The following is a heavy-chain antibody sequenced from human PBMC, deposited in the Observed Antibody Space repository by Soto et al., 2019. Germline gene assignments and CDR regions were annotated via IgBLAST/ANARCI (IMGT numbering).Heavy chain of an antibody. CDR3: VRGSISAALRPTSFWF. V-gene: IGHV3-23*01. D-gene: IGHD2-15*01. J-gene: IGHJ4*02. Sequence: PGGSLRLSCAASGFTFSSYAMSWVRQAPGKGLEWVSAISGSGGSTYYADFVKGRFSISRDNSNNTLHLQLISLKTEDTAVYYCVRGSISAALRPTSFWFWGQGARVTVSS. CDR2: ISGSGGST. CDR1: GFTFSSYA.